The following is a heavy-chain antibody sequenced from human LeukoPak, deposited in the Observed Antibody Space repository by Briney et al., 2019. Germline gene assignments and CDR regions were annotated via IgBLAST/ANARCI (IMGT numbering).Heavy chain of an antibody. CDR1: GFTFDDYA. J-gene: IGHJ5*02. V-gene: IGHV3-43*02. Sequence: GGSLRLSCAASGFTFDDYAMHWVRQAPGKGLEWVSLISGDGGSTYYADSVKGRFTISRDNSKNSLYLQMNSLRAEDTAVYYCARRRIVADGTRWFDPWGQGTLVTVSS. CDR3: ARRRIVADGTRWFDP. CDR2: ISGDGGST. D-gene: IGHD6-13*01.